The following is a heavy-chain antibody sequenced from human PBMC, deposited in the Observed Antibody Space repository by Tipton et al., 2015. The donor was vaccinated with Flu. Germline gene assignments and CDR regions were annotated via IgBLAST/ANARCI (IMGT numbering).Heavy chain of an antibody. J-gene: IGHJ6*02. Sequence: TLSLTCTVSGGSVSSGSYYWSWIRQPPGKGLEWIGYIYYSGSTNYNPSLKSRVTISVDTSNNQFSLKLSSVTAADTAVYYCARDQVSPHLTYGMDVWGQGTTVTVS. CDR2: IYYSGST. V-gene: IGHV4-61*01. CDR1: GGSVSSGSYY. CDR3: ARDQVSPHLTYGMDV. D-gene: IGHD2-21*01.